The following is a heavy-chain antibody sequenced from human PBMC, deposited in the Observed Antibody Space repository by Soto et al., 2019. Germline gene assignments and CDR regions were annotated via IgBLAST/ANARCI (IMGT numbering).Heavy chain of an antibody. D-gene: IGHD3-16*01. CDR3: AKDHWGSY. J-gene: IGHJ4*02. CDR2: ISNSGSGR. CDR1: GFTFSTYA. V-gene: IGHV3-23*01. Sequence: EVQLLESRGGLVQPGGSLRLSCAASGFTFSTYAMSWVRQAPGKGLEWVSAISNSGSGRYYASSVKGRFAISRDNSKSTLFLLMNSLRAEDTAVYYCAKDHWGSYSGQGTLVTVSS.